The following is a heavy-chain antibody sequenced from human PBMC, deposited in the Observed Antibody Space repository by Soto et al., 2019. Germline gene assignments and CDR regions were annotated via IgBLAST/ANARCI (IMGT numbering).Heavy chain of an antibody. CDR3: ARGRYCSSTSCSNLYYFDY. Sequence: SETLSLTCAVYGGSFSGYYWSWIRQPPGKGLEWIGEINHSGSTNYNPSLKSRVTISVDTSKNQFSLKLSSVTAADTAVYYCARGRYCSSTSCSNLYYFDYWGQGTLVTVSS. J-gene: IGHJ4*02. CDR1: GGSFSGYY. V-gene: IGHV4-34*01. CDR2: INHSGST. D-gene: IGHD2-2*01.